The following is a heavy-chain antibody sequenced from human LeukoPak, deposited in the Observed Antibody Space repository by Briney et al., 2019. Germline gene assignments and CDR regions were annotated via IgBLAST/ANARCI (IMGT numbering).Heavy chain of an antibody. CDR1: GYSFTSYW. D-gene: IGHD3-22*01. CDR2: IYPDDSDT. J-gene: IGHJ5*02. V-gene: IGHV5-51*01. CDR3: TRGGTYYDDSRDYGHWFDP. Sequence: PGESLKISCKGSGYSFTSYWSGWVRQMPGKGLEWMGIIYPDDSDTRYSPSFQGQVTISADTSTGTAYSHWSSLKASDTAIYYCTRGGTYYDDSRDYGHWFDPWGQGTLVTVSS.